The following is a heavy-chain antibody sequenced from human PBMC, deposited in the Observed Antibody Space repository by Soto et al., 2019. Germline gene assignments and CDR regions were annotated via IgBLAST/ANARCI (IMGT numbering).Heavy chain of an antibody. CDR1: GFSFSTYS. CDR2: ISSGSRSTNI. J-gene: IGHJ4*02. D-gene: IGHD3-10*01. V-gene: IGHV3-21*02. CDR3: ARVRDHLILGPIDS. Sequence: EVQLVESGGGLVKPGGSLRLSCAVSGFSFSTYSMNWVRQAPGKGLEWVSCISSGSRSTNIYYADSVKGRFTISSDNANNSLFLKMNSLRAEDTAVYYCARVRDHLILGPIDSWGQGILVTVSA.